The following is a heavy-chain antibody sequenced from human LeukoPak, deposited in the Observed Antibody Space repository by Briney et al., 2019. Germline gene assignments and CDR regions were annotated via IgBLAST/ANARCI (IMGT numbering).Heavy chain of an antibody. J-gene: IGHJ4*02. CDR3: ARVTSCYYGSGRLNFDY. CDR1: GGSFSGYY. D-gene: IGHD3-10*01. CDR2: INHSGST. V-gene: IGHV4-34*01. Sequence: SETLSLTCAVYGGSFSGYYWSWIRQPPGKGLEWIGEINHSGSTNYNPSLKSRVTISVDTSKNQFSLKLSSVTAADTAVYYCARVTSCYYGSGRLNFDYWGQGTLVTVSS.